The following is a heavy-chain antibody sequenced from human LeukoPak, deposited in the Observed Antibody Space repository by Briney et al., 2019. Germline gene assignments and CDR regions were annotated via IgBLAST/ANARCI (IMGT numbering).Heavy chain of an antibody. J-gene: IGHJ4*02. Sequence: SETLSLACTVSGGSVSSGSYYWSWIRQHPGKGLEWIGYIYYSGSTNYNPSLKSRVTISVDTSKNQFSLKLSSVTAADTAVYYCARGHSSGWYGFDYWGQGTLVTVSS. CDR2: IYYSGST. D-gene: IGHD6-19*01. CDR3: ARGHSSGWYGFDY. V-gene: IGHV4-61*01. CDR1: GGSVSSGSYY.